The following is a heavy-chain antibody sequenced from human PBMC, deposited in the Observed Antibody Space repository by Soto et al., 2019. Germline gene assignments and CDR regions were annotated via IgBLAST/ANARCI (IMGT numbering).Heavy chain of an antibody. J-gene: IGHJ4*02. Sequence: ASVKVSCKASGYTFTSYGISWVRQAPGQGLEWMGWISAYNGNTNYAQKLQGRVTMTTDTSTSTAYMELRSLRSDDTAVYYCEGGWFGEFVYYFDYWGQGTLLTVST. V-gene: IGHV1-18*01. CDR2: ISAYNGNT. CDR1: GYTFTSYG. D-gene: IGHD3-10*01. CDR3: EGGWFGEFVYYFDY.